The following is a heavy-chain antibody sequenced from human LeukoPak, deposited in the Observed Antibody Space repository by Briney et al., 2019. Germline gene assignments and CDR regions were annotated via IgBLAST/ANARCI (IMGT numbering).Heavy chain of an antibody. D-gene: IGHD6-6*01. Sequence: ASVKVSCKASGYTFTGYYMHWVRQAPGQGLEWMGWINPNSGGTNYAQKFQGRVTMTRDTSISTAYMELSRLRSDDTAVYYRASGFSGSSFLDAFDIWGQGTMVTVSS. CDR1: GYTFTGYY. CDR3: ASGFSGSSFLDAFDI. CDR2: INPNSGGT. J-gene: IGHJ3*02. V-gene: IGHV1-2*02.